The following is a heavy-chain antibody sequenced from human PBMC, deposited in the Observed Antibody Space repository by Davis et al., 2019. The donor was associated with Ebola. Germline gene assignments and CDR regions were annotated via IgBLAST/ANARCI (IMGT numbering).Heavy chain of an antibody. D-gene: IGHD4-17*01. Sequence: MPSETLSLTCAVYGGSFSGYYWSWIRQPPGKGLEWIGEINHSGSTNYNPSLKSRVTISVDKSKNQFSLKLSSVTAADTAVYYCARHLPTHYGDYELWNWFDPWGQGTLVTVSS. CDR3: ARHLPTHYGDYELWNWFDP. CDR2: INHSGST. CDR1: GGSFSGYY. J-gene: IGHJ5*02. V-gene: IGHV4-34*01.